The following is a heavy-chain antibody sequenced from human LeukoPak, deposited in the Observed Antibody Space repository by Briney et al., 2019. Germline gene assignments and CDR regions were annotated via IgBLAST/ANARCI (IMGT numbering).Heavy chain of an antibody. J-gene: IGHJ5*02. Sequence: GGSLRLSCAASGFTFSSYAMHWVRQAPGKGLEWVAVISYDGSNKYYADSVKGRFTISRDNSKNTLYLQMNSLRAEDTALYYCVNSGFDPWGQGTLVTVSS. D-gene: IGHD3-10*01. CDR3: VNSGFDP. CDR2: ISYDGSNK. V-gene: IGHV3-30*04. CDR1: GFTFSSYA.